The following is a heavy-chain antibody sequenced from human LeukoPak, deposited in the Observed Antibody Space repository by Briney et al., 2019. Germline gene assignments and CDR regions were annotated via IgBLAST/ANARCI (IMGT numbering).Heavy chain of an antibody. CDR3: ARDGPGYSYGLSPPPSFDY. Sequence: GGSLRLSCAASGFTFNRYWMSWVRQAPGNGRLEWVANLKQDGSEKYYVDSVKGRFTISRDNSKNTLYLQMNSLRAEDTAVYYCARDGPGYSYGLSPPPSFDYWGQGTLVTVSS. CDR1: GFTFNRYW. V-gene: IGHV3-7*01. D-gene: IGHD5-18*01. J-gene: IGHJ4*02. CDR2: LKQDGSEK.